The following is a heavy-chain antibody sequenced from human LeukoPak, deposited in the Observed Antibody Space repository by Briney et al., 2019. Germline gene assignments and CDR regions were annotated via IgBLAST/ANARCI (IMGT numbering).Heavy chain of an antibody. CDR1: GFTFADYP. CDR2: ISWNSGNK. J-gene: IGHJ6*03. D-gene: IGHD1-26*01. V-gene: IGHV3-9*01. Sequence: GGSLRLSCAASGFTFADYPMHWVRQAPGKGLEWVSGISWNSGNKEYGDSVKGRFTVSRDDAKNSLHLQMNSLRADDTALYYCVKDRALVGGPYFYYMDVWGKGTMVTVS. CDR3: VKDRALVGGPYFYYMDV.